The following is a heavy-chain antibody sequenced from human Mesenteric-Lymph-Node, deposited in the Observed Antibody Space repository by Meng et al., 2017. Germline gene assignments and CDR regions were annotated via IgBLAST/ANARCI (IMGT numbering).Heavy chain of an antibody. Sequence: QVQLQQWGTGLLKPSETLSLTCAVYGGSFSDYYWSWIRQSPGKGLEWIGEITNRGSANYNPSLKSRVTKSVDTSKNQLSLKLSSVTAADTAVYYCARGGYCSSTSCPRPLYWGQGTLVTVSS. CDR1: GGSFSDYY. CDR3: ARGGYCSSTSCPRPLY. J-gene: IGHJ4*02. V-gene: IGHV4-34*01. CDR2: ITNRGSA. D-gene: IGHD2-2*01.